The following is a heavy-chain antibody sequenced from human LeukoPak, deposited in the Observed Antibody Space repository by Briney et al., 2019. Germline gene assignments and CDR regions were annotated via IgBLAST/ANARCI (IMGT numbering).Heavy chain of an antibody. CDR3: TRRLDD. J-gene: IGHJ4*02. D-gene: IGHD3-16*01. CDR1: GFSFNSDW. CDR2: IKHDESEK. Sequence: PGGSLRLSCAASGFSFNSDWMDWVRQAPGKGLEWVANIKHDESEKNYLDSVKGRFTISRDNAQNSLYRQMNGLRVEDTAVYYCTRRLDDWGQGTLVTVSS. V-gene: IGHV3-7*01.